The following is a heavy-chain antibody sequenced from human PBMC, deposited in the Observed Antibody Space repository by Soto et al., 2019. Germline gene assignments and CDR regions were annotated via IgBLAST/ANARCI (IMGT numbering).Heavy chain of an antibody. CDR3: ARDIIPYGTGVRGMDV. J-gene: IGHJ6*02. D-gene: IGHD3-10*02. Sequence: QVQLVQSGAEVKKPGSSVKVSCKASGGTFRSYPITWVRQAPGQGLEWMGVIIPIFGTANYAQKFPGRVTITADESTSTAYMELSSLRYEDTAVYSCARDIIPYGTGVRGMDVWGQGTTVTVSS. V-gene: IGHV1-69*01. CDR2: IIPIFGTA. CDR1: GGTFRSYP.